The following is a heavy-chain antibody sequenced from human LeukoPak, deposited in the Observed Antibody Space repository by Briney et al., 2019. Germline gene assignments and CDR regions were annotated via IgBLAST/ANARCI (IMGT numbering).Heavy chain of an antibody. Sequence: GGSLRLSCAASGFSFSGYGMHCVRQAPGKGLEWVAVIWYDESNKDYADSVKGRFTISRDNSKNTLYLQMNSLRAEDTAVYYCARVGAASGTPYYYGMDVWGQGTTVTVSS. J-gene: IGHJ6*02. V-gene: IGHV3-33*01. CDR1: GFSFSGYG. D-gene: IGHD6-13*01. CDR2: IWYDESNK. CDR3: ARVGAASGTPYYYGMDV.